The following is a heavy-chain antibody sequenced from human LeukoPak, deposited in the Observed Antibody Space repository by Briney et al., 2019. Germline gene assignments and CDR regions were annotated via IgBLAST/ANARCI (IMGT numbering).Heavy chain of an antibody. D-gene: IGHD2-21*01. Sequence: PSETLSLTCTVSGGSISSSSYYWGWIRQPPGKGLEWIGSIYYSGSTYYNPSLKSRVAISVDTSKNQFSLKLSSVTAADTAVYYCARLVGGYYYYMDVWGKGTTVTVSS. V-gene: IGHV4-39*01. CDR3: ARLVGGYYYYMDV. CDR1: GGSISSSSYY. J-gene: IGHJ6*03. CDR2: IYYSGST.